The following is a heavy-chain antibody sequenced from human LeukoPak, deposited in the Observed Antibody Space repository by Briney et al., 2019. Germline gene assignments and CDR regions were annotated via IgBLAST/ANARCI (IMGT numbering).Heavy chain of an antibody. CDR2: ISSSSSYI. CDR3: ARDGGGSSSWYASFDY. D-gene: IGHD6-13*01. CDR1: GFTFSSYN. J-gene: IGHJ4*02. Sequence: GGSLRLSCAASGFTFSSYNMNWVRQAPGKGLEWVSFISSSSSYIYYADSVKGRFTISRDNAKNSLYLQMNSLRAEDTAVYYCARDGGGSSSWYASFDYWGQGTLVTVSS. V-gene: IGHV3-21*05.